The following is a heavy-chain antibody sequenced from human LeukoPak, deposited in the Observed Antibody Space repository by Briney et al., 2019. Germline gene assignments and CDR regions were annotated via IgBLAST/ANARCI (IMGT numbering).Heavy chain of an antibody. CDR1: GGSISSGGYS. CDR3: ARALTHDYYDSSGYSYFDY. D-gene: IGHD3-22*01. CDR2: IYRSGST. J-gene: IGHJ4*02. V-gene: IGHV4-30-2*01. Sequence: SETLSLTCAVSGGSISSGGYSWSWIRQPPGKGLEWIGYIYRSGSTYYNPSLKSRVTISVDRSKNQFSLKLSSVTAADTAVYYCARALTHDYYDSSGYSYFDYWGQGTLVTVSS.